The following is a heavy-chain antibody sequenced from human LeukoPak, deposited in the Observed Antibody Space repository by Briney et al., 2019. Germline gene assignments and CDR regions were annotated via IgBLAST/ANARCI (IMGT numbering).Heavy chain of an antibody. D-gene: IGHD3-10*01. CDR2: ISGSGGST. J-gene: IGHJ4*02. Sequence: TGGSLTLSCAASGFTFSSYPMSWLRQAPGKGLEWVSAISGSGGSTYYADPVKGRFTISRDNSKNTLYLQMNSLRAEDTAVYYCAKDRTAGRPFDYWGQGTLVTVSS. CDR3: AKDRTAGRPFDY. CDR1: GFTFSSYP. V-gene: IGHV3-23*01.